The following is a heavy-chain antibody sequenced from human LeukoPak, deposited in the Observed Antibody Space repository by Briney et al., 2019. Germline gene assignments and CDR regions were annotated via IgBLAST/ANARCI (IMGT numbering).Heavy chain of an antibody. V-gene: IGHV3-43D*04. J-gene: IGHJ5*02. CDR2: ITWDGDST. CDR1: GFAFDDYA. Sequence: GGSLRLSCAASGFAFDDYAMHWVRQAPGKGLEWVSLITWDGDSTYYADSVKGRLTISRDNSKNSLYLQMNSLRAEDTALYYCAKEYCSTTSCTNGGWFDPWGQGTLVTVSS. CDR3: AKEYCSTTSCTNGGWFDP. D-gene: IGHD2-2*01.